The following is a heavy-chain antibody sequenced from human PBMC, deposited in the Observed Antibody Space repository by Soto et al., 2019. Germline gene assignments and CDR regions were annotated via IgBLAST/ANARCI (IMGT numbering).Heavy chain of an antibody. D-gene: IGHD6-13*01. Sequence: GGSLRLSCAASGFTFSSYSMNWVRQAPGKGLEWVSYISSSSSTIYYADSVKGRFTISRDNAKNSLYLQMNSLRAEDTAVYYCARDVRIAAADYYYYYYMDVWGKGTTVTVSS. J-gene: IGHJ6*03. CDR2: ISSSSSTI. CDR1: GFTFSSYS. V-gene: IGHV3-48*01. CDR3: ARDVRIAAADYYYYYYMDV.